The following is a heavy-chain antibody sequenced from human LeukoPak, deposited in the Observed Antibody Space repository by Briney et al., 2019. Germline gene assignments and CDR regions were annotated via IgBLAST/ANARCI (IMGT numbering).Heavy chain of an antibody. J-gene: IGHJ4*02. D-gene: IGHD1-26*01. CDR2: ISSSGSSI. V-gene: IGHV3-11*01. Sequence: GGSLRLSCAASGFTFSDYYMTWIRQAAGKGLEWVSYISSSGSSIYYADSVKGRFTISRDNSKNTLYLQMNSLRAEDTAVYYCAKDRRGSFSPYYFDYWGQGTLVTVSS. CDR1: GFTFSDYY. CDR3: AKDRRGSFSPYYFDY.